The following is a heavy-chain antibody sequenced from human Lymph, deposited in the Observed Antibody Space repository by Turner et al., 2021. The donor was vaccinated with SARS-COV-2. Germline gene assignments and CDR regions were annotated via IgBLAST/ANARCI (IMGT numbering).Heavy chain of an antibody. D-gene: IGHD4-17*01. CDR2: IYPGVST. Sequence: EVQLVESGGGLVQPGGSLRLSCTASGFTVSSNYMTWVRQAPGKGLECVSLIYPGVSTYYADSVKGRFTISRDNSKNTLYLQMNSLRAEDTAVYYCARVYGDYVPWGQGTLVTVSS. J-gene: IGHJ5*02. CDR3: ARVYGDYVP. V-gene: IGHV3-66*01. CDR1: GFTVSSNY.